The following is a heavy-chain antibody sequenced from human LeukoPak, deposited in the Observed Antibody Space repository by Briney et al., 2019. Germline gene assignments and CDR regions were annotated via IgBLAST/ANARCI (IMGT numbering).Heavy chain of an antibody. CDR1: GYTFTSYG. J-gene: IGHJ6*03. CDR3: ARDPYYDFWSGYYYYYCYMDV. V-gene: IGHV1-18*01. Sequence: ASVKVSCKASGYTFTSYGISWVRQAPGQGLEWMGWISAYNGNTNYAQKLQGRVTMTTDTSTSTAYMELRSLRSDDTAVYYCARDPYYDFWSGYYYYYCYMDVWGKGTTVTVSS. CDR2: ISAYNGNT. D-gene: IGHD3-3*01.